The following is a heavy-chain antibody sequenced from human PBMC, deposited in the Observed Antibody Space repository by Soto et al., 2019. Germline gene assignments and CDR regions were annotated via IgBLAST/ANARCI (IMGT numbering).Heavy chain of an antibody. CDR2: IYYSGST. D-gene: IGHD3-9*01. V-gene: IGHV4-59*01. Sequence: SETLSLTCTVSGGSISSYYWSWIRQPPGKGLEWIGYIYYSGSTNYNPSLKSRVTISVDTSKNQFSLKLSSVTAADTAVYYCARAHYDILTGYLEGMDVWGQGTTVTVSS. CDR1: GGSISSYY. J-gene: IGHJ6*02. CDR3: ARAHYDILTGYLEGMDV.